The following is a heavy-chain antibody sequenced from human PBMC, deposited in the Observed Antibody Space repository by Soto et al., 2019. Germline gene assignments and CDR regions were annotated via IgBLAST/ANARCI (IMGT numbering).Heavy chain of an antibody. Sequence: ASVKVSCKASGGTFSSYAISWVRQAPGQGLEWMGWISAYNGNTNYAQKLQGRVTMTTDTSTSTAYMELRSLRSDDTAVYYCARVYYYDSSDLDYWGQGTLVTVS. CDR3: ARVYYYDSSDLDY. J-gene: IGHJ4*02. CDR1: GGTFSSYA. CDR2: ISAYNGNT. D-gene: IGHD3-22*01. V-gene: IGHV1-18*01.